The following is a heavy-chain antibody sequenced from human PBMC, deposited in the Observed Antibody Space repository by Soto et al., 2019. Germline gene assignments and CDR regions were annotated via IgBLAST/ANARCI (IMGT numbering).Heavy chain of an antibody. CDR1: GGSISSRY. Sequence: QVQLQESGPGLVKSSETMSLTCTASGGSISSRYWNWIRQPPGKGLEWIGHIYNGESTNYTPSLKSLVTISVDTSQNLFSLKLGSVTAADTAVYYCAQTHGWPGFDYWGQGILVTVSS. V-gene: IGHV4-59*01. J-gene: IGHJ4*02. CDR3: AQTHGWPGFDY. D-gene: IGHD2-2*03. CDR2: IYNGEST.